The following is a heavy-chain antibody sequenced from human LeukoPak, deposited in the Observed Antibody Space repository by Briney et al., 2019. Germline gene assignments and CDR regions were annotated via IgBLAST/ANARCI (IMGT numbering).Heavy chain of an antibody. V-gene: IGHV1-69*05. J-gene: IGHJ3*02. Sequence: SVKLSCEASGGTYSSYAISWVRQAPGKGLEWVEGLIPIFGTANYEQKFQGRVTITTDESTSTAYMELSSVRSEDTAVYYCALVIYAFDIWGQGTMVTVSS. CDR2: LIPIFGTA. D-gene: IGHD2-8*02. CDR3: ALVIYAFDI. CDR1: GGTYSSYA.